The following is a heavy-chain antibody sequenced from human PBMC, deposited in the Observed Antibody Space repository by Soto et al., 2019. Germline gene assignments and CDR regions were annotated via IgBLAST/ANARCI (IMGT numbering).Heavy chain of an antibody. CDR2: IYYSGST. D-gene: IGHD2-15*01. CDR3: ARDGAYTPFDY. V-gene: IGHV4-59*01. CDR1: GGSISSYY. Sequence: SETLSLTCTVSGGSISSYYWSWIRQPPGKGLEWIGYIYYSGSTNYNPSLKSRVTISVDTSKNQFSLKLSPVAAADTAVYYCARDGAYTPFDYWGQGTLVTVSS. J-gene: IGHJ4*02.